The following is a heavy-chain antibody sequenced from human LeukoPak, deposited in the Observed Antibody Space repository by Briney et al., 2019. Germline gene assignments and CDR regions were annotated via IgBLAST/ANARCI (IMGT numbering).Heavy chain of an antibody. J-gene: IGHJ4*02. D-gene: IGHD2-21*02. V-gene: IGHV1-69*13. CDR2: IIPFFNTT. CDR1: GGXLSNYG. Sequence: SVKVSCKASGGXLSNYGVSWVRQAPGQGLEWMGGIIPFFNTTHYAQKFRDRVTISADASSSTAHMEVRGLTSEDTAVYYCATDDCLGDSCYIDYWGQGTLITVSS. CDR3: ATDDCLGDSCYIDY.